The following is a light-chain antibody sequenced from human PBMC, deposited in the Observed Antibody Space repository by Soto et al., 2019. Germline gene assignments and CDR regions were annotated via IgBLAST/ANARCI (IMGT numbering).Light chain of an antibody. CDR1: QSVSSY. CDR3: QQYGRPSRT. V-gene: IGKV3-20*01. J-gene: IGKJ1*01. CDR2: GAS. Sequence: EIVLTQSPGTLSLSPGERATLSCRASQSVSSYLAWYQQKPGQAPRLLIYGASNRATGIPDRFSGSGSGTDFTLTISRLEPEVFAVYCCQQYGRPSRTFGQGTKVEIK.